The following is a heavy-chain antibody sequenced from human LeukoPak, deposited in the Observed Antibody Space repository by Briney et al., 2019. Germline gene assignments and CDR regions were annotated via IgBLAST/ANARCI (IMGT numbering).Heavy chain of an antibody. CDR3: AKRYCSSTTCYDDRGAFDY. J-gene: IGHJ4*02. CDR2: IYHSGST. V-gene: IGHV4-39*07. D-gene: IGHD2-2*01. Sequence: PSETLSLTCIVSGGSISSSRDYWAWIRQPPGKGLEWIGSIYHSGSTYYNPSLKSRVTISVDTSKNQFSLKLSSVTAADTAVYYCAKRYCSSTTCYDDRGAFDYWGQGTLVTVSS. CDR1: GGSISSSRDY.